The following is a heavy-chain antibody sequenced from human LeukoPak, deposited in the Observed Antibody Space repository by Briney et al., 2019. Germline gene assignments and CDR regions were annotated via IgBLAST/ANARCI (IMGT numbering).Heavy chain of an antibody. CDR2: IESGGVS. Sequence: SETLSLTCSVSGDSIKSYFWTWVQQAPGKGLEWIGHIESGGVSVYNPSLESRVTMSADTPRNQFSLRLRSVTAADTAVYYCARRKQICVPICYYNLDVWGTGTTVTVSS. CDR1: GDSIKSYF. J-gene: IGHJ6*03. CDR3: ARRKQICVPICYYNLDV. V-gene: IGHV4-59*08. D-gene: IGHD1/OR15-1a*01.